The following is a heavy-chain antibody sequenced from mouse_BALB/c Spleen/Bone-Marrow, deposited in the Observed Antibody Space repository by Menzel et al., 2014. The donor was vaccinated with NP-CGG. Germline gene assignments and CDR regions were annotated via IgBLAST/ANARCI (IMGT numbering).Heavy chain of an antibody. D-gene: IGHD3-2*01. CDR3: ARSGDSSGYGFAY. CDR2: IHPNSGNT. J-gene: IGHJ3*01. Sequence: VQLQQSGSVQVRPGASVKLSCKASGYTFTSSWMHWARQRPGQGLEWIGEIHPNSGNTNYNEKFKGKATLTADKSSSTAYMQLSSLTSENSAVYLCARSGDSSGYGFAYWGQGTLVTVSA. CDR1: GYTFTSSW. V-gene: IGHV1S130*01.